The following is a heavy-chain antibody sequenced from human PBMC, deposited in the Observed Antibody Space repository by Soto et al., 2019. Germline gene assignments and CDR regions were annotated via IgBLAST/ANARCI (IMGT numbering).Heavy chain of an antibody. CDR2: ISSSSGTL. CDR1: AFTFTSYS. Sequence: LRLSCAASAFTFTSYSMNWVRQVPGKGLEWLAYISSSSGTLYYADSVKGRFTISRDNVKNSLDLQMNSLRDEDTAVYYCARDPRREVTSFLNYWGQGILVTVSS. CDR3: ARDPRREVTSFLNY. J-gene: IGHJ4*02. D-gene: IGHD2-21*02. V-gene: IGHV3-48*02.